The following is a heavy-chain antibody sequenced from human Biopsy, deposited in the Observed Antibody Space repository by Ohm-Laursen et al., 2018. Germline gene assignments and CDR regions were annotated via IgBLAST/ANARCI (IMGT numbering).Heavy chain of an antibody. CDR3: VRGVDYYDPYHYYALDV. V-gene: IGHV4-34*01. CDR1: GESFNGYY. J-gene: IGHJ6*01. D-gene: IGHD3-22*01. CDR2: INHSGRT. Sequence: TLSLTWVVYGESFNGYYWSWIRQTPGKGLEWIGEINHSGRTNYNPSLESRVTISVDTSKNQFSLKVRSVTAADTAVYYCVRGVDYYDPYHYYALDVWGQGTTVTASS.